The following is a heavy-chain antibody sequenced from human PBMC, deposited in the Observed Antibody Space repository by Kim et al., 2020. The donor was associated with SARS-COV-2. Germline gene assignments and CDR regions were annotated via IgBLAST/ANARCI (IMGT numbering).Heavy chain of an antibody. CDR1: GYTFTSYY. J-gene: IGHJ5*02. CDR2: INPSGGST. V-gene: IGHV1-46*01. D-gene: IGHD2-2*02. Sequence: ASVKVSCKASGYTFTSYYMHWVRQAPGQGLEWMGIINPSGGSTSYAQKFQGRVTMTRDTSTSTVYMELSSLRSEDTAVYYCARTVVPAAIGVGRFDPWGQGTLVTVSS. CDR3: ARTVVPAAIGVGRFDP.